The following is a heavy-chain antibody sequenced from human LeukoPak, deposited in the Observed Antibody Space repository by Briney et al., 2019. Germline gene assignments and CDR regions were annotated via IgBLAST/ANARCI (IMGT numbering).Heavy chain of an antibody. J-gene: IGHJ4*02. CDR3: AVLEGSGSSASY. CDR2: IYPDDSET. CDR1: GYSFNNYW. Sequence: GESLKISCKGSGYSFNNYWIGWVRQMPGKGLEWMGIIYPDDSETRYSPPFQGQVTISADKSISTAYLQWSSLKAPDTAMYYCAVLEGSGSSASYWGLGTLVTVSS. D-gene: IGHD1-26*01. V-gene: IGHV5-51*01.